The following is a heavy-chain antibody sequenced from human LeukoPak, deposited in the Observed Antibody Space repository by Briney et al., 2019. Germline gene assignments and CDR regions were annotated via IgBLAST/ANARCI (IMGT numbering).Heavy chain of an antibody. CDR3: ARAGTAAAALDY. V-gene: IGHV1-69*04. Sequence: EASVKVSCKASGGTFSSYAISWVRQAPGQGLEWMGRIIPILGIANYAQKFQGRVTITADKSTSTAYMELSSLRSEDTAVYYCARAGTAAAALDYWGQGTLVTVSS. J-gene: IGHJ4*02. CDR1: GGTFSSYA. D-gene: IGHD6-13*01. CDR2: IIPILGIA.